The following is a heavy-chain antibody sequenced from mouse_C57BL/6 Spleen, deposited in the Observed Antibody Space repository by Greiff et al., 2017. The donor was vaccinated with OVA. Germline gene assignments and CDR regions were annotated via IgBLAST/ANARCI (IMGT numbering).Heavy chain of an antibody. CDR1: GYTFTSYW. D-gene: IGHD1-1*01. V-gene: IGHV1-64*01. Sequence: QVQLQQPGAELVKPGASVKLSCKASGYTFTSYWMHWVKQRPGQGLEWIGMIHPNSGSTNYNEKFKSKATLTVDKSSSTAYMQLSSLTSEDSAVYYCARGGHYGSRRYFDVWGTGTTVTVSS. CDR3: ARGGHYGSRRYFDV. CDR2: IHPNSGST. J-gene: IGHJ1*03.